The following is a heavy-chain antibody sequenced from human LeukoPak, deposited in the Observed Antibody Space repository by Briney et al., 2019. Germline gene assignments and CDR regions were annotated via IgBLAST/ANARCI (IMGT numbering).Heavy chain of an antibody. CDR3: VKGYYYDNWFDP. CDR1: GFTFDDYA. J-gene: IGHJ5*02. D-gene: IGHD3-22*01. CDR2: ISWNSGSI. Sequence: PGGSLRLSCAASGFTFDDYAMHWVRQAPGKGLEWVSGISWNSGSIGYADSVKGRFTIPRDNAKNSLYLQMNSLRAEDTALYYCVKGYYYDNWFDPWGQGTLATVSS. V-gene: IGHV3-9*01.